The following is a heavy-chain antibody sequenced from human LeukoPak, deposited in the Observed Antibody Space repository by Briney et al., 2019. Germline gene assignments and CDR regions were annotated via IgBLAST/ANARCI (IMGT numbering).Heavy chain of an antibody. CDR1: GGSISSYY. V-gene: IGHV4-59*08. J-gene: IGHJ4*02. Sequence: PSETLSLTCTVSGGSISSYYWSWIRQPPGKGLEWIGYIYYSGSTNYNPSLKSRVTISVDTSKNQFSLKLSSVTAADTAVYYCARQWVGARFDYWGQGTLVTVSS. CDR2: IYYSGST. D-gene: IGHD1-26*01. CDR3: ARQWVGARFDY.